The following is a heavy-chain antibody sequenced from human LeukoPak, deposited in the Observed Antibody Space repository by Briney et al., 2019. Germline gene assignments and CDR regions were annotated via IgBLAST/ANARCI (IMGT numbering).Heavy chain of an antibody. CDR3: ARRRLELALVGDAFDI. J-gene: IGHJ3*02. CDR2: IYPGDSDT. Sequence: GESLQISFEGSGCRFTSYWIGWVRQMPGKGLEWMGIIYPGDSDTRYSPSFQGQVTISADKSISTAYLQWSSLKASDTAMYYCARRRLELALVGDAFDIWGQGTMVTVSS. CDR1: GCRFTSYW. D-gene: IGHD1-7*01. V-gene: IGHV5-51*01.